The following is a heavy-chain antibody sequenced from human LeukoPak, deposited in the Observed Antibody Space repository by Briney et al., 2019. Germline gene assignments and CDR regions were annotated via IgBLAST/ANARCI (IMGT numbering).Heavy chain of an antibody. CDR1: GGSFSGYY. J-gene: IGHJ6*02. CDR2: INHSGST. CDR3: ASPIVVVPAAIPRSGYYGMDV. D-gene: IGHD2-2*02. V-gene: IGHV4-34*01. Sequence: SETLSLTCAVYGGSFSGYYWSWLRQSPGKGLEWIGEINHSGSTNYNPSLKSRVTISVDTSKNQFSLELSSVTAADTAVYYCASPIVVVPAAIPRSGYYGMDVWGQGTTVTVSS.